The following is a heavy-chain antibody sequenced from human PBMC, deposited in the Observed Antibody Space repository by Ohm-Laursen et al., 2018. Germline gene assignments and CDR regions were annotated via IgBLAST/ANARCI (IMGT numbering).Heavy chain of an antibody. CDR3: ARHCSSTSCYYYYGMDV. CDR2: IYPGDSDT. Sequence: GESLKISCKGSGYSFTSYWLGWVRQMPGKGLEWMGIIYPGDSDTRYSPSFQGQVTISADKSISTAFLQWSSLKASDTAMYYCARHCSSTSCYYYYGMDVWGQGTTVTVSS. J-gene: IGHJ6*02. V-gene: IGHV5-51*01. CDR1: GYSFTSYW. D-gene: IGHD2-2*01.